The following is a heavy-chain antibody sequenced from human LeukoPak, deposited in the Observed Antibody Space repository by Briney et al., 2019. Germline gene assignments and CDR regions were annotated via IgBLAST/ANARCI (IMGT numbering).Heavy chain of an antibody. J-gene: IGHJ6*03. D-gene: IGHD3-10*01. V-gene: IGHV4-34*01. CDR3: ATSPMWFGELFGSYYMDV. CDR1: GGSFSGYY. CDR2: INHSGST. Sequence: PSETLSLTCAVYGGSFSGYYWSWIRQPPGKGLEWIGEINHSGSTNYNPSLKSRVTISVDTSKNQFSLKLSYVTAADTAVYYCATSPMWFGELFGSYYMDVWGKGTTVTISS.